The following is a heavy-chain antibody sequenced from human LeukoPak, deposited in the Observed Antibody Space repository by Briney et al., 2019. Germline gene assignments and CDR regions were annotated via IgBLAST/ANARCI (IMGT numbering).Heavy chain of an antibody. Sequence: GGSLRLSRAASGFTFSSYAMSWARQAPGKGLEWVSAISGSGGSTYYADSVKGRFTISRDNSKNTLYLQMNSLSAEDTAVYYCAKDSAAHHYYYGMDVWGQGTTVTVSS. D-gene: IGHD2-2*01. CDR1: GFTFSSYA. CDR3: AKDSAAHHYYYGMDV. V-gene: IGHV3-23*01. CDR2: ISGSGGST. J-gene: IGHJ6*02.